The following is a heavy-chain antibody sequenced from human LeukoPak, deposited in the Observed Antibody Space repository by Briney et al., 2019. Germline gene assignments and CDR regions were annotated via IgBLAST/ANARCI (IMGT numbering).Heavy chain of an antibody. J-gene: IGHJ5*02. D-gene: IGHD1-7*01. CDR1: GYTFTGYY. Sequence: ASVKVSCKASGYTFTGYYMHWVRQAPGQGLEWMGWINPNSGGTNYAQKFQGRVTMTRDTSISTACMELSRLRSDDTAVYYCARATGTTGDWFDPWGQGTLVTVSS. V-gene: IGHV1-2*02. CDR3: ARATGTTGDWFDP. CDR2: INPNSGGT.